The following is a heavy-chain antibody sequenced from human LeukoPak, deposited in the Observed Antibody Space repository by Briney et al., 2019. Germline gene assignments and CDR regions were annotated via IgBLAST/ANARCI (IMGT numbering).Heavy chain of an antibody. V-gene: IGHV4-34*01. D-gene: IGHD7-27*01. CDR2: INHSGST. CDR1: GGSFSGYY. CDR3: ARGPLGRRNAFDI. Sequence: SETLSLTCAVYGGSFSGYYWSWIRQPPGKGLEWIGEINHSGSTNYNPSLKSRVTISVDTSKNQFSLKLSSVTAADTAVYYCARGPLGRRNAFDIWGQGTMVTVSS. J-gene: IGHJ3*02.